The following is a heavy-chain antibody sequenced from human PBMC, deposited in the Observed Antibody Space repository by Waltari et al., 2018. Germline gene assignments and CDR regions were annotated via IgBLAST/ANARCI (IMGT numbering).Heavy chain of an antibody. CDR2: ISGAGENS. J-gene: IGHJ1*01. D-gene: IGHD2-2*01. V-gene: IGHV3-23*04. Sequence: EVQLVESGGGLVQPGGSLKLSCGVSGFWFSKYAMSWVRQAPGKGLEWVSGISGAGENSYYADSVKGRFTISRDNSKNILFLQMNSLRAEDTAVYYCAKDQGYAGKDGDLRHWGQGSLVSVSS. CDR3: AKDQGYAGKDGDLRH. CDR1: GFWFSKYA.